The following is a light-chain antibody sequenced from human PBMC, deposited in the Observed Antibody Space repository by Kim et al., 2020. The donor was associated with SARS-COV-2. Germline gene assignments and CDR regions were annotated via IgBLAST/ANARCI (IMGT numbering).Light chain of an antibody. V-gene: IGLV3-1*01. CDR2: QNR. CDR3: QAWDSNVVI. CDR1: NLGDKF. Sequence: SYELTQPPSVSVSLGQTASITCSGDNLGDKFVCWFQEKSGQSPVLVIYQNRKRPSGIPERFSGSNSGDTATLTISGTQAMDEAHYYCQAWDSNVVIFGGGTQLTVL. J-gene: IGLJ2*01.